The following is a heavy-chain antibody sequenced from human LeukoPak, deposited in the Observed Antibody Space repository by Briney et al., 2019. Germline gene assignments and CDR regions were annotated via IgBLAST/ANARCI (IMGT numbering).Heavy chain of an antibody. CDR2: IYQSGST. V-gene: IGHV4-38-2*02. CDR3: AREKIGTGTVLGKDYYYMDV. J-gene: IGHJ6*03. Sequence: SETLSLTCTVSGYSISSGFYWGWIRQPPGKGLEWIGSIYQSGSTYYNPSLKSRVTISLDTSKNQFSLKLSSVTAADTAMYYCAREKIGTGTVLGKDYYYMDVWGKGTTVTVSS. CDR1: GYSISSGFY. D-gene: IGHD3-16*01.